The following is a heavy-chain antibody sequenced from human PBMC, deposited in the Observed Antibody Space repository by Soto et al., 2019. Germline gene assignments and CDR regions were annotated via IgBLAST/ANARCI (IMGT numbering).Heavy chain of an antibody. CDR3: AHSNYALDYYYYYMDV. D-gene: IGHD4-4*01. CDR2: ISGSGGST. V-gene: IGHV3-23*01. Sequence: PGGSLRLSCAASGFTFSSYAMSWVRQAPGKGLEWVSAISGSGGSTYYADSVKDRFTISRDNSKNTLYLQMNSLRAEDTAVYYCAHSNYALDYYYYYMDVWGKGTTVTVSS. CDR1: GFTFSSYA. J-gene: IGHJ6*03.